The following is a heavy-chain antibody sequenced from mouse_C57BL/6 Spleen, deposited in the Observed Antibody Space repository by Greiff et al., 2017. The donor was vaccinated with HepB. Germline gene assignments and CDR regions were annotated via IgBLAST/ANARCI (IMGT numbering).Heavy chain of an antibody. CDR1: GYTFTDYE. V-gene: IGHV1-15*01. CDR3: TRGGYYGSSYEAMDY. D-gene: IGHD1-1*01. J-gene: IGHJ4*01. CDR2: IDPETGGT. Sequence: QVQLQQSGAELVRPGASVTLSCKASGYTFTDYEMHWVKQTPVHGLEWIGAIDPETGGTAYNQKFKGKAILTADKSSSTAYMELRSLTSGDSAVYYCTRGGYYGSSYEAMDYWGQGTSVTVSS.